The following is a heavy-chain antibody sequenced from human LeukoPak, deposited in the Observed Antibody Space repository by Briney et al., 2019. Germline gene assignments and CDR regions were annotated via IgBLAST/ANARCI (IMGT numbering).Heavy chain of an antibody. Sequence: PGGSLRLSCAASGFTFSTYAMSWVRQAAGKGLEWVSLISGSGGGTYYADSVKGRFTISRDNSKNTLYLQMNSLRAEDTAVYYCARDGGSAIPFDYWGQGTLVTVSS. D-gene: IGHD3-16*01. CDR2: ISGSGGGT. CDR1: GFTFSTYA. V-gene: IGHV3-23*01. J-gene: IGHJ4*02. CDR3: ARDGGSAIPFDY.